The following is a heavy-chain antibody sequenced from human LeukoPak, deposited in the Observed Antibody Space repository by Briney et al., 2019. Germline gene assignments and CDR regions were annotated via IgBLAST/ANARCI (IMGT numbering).Heavy chain of an antibody. J-gene: IGHJ6*03. Sequence: PSETLSLTXTVSGGSISNYYWSWIRQPPGKGLEWIGYIYDTGSTNYNPSLKGRVTISVDTSKNQFSLNLNSVTAADTAEYYCARAPGSAYYPYYYMDVWGKGTTVTVSS. V-gene: IGHV4-59*01. CDR2: IYDTGST. CDR3: ARAPGSAYYPYYYMDV. CDR1: GGSISNYY. D-gene: IGHD6-19*01.